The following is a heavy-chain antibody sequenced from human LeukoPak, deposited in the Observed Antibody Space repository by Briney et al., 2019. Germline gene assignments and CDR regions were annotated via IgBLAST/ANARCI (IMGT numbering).Heavy chain of an antibody. CDR3: ARWGDYDVLTGYYVSDF. V-gene: IGHV3-23*01. CDR1: GFTFSNYA. CDR2: ITGSGGNT. Sequence: GGSLRLSCAASGFTFSNYAMSWVRQAPGKGLEWDSAITGSGGNTYYADSVKGRFTISRDNSKNTVFLQMNSLRAEDTAVYYCARWGDYDVLTGYYVSDFWGQGTLVTVSS. J-gene: IGHJ4*02. D-gene: IGHD3-9*01.